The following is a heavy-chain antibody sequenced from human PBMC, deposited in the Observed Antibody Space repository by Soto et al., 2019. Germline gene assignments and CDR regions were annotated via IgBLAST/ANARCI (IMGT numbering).Heavy chain of an antibody. CDR2: ISAYNGNT. J-gene: IGHJ6*02. D-gene: IGHD2-15*01. Sequence: QVQLVQYGAEVKKPGASVKVSCKASGYTFTSYGISWVRQAPGQGLEWMGWISAYNGNTNYAQKLQGRVTMTTDTSTSTAYMELRSLRSDDTAVYDCARGYCSGGSFYPGLNYYYGMDVWGQGTTVTVSS. CDR1: GYTFTSYG. CDR3: ARGYCSGGSFYPGLNYYYGMDV. V-gene: IGHV1-18*01.